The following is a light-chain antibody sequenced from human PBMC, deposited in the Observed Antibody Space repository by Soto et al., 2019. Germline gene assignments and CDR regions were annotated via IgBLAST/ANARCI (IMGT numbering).Light chain of an antibody. CDR1: QSISSY. J-gene: IGKJ1*01. CDR2: AAS. CDR3: QQSYNSPQT. V-gene: IGKV1-39*01. Sequence: DIQMTQSPSSLSASVGDRVTITCRASQSISSYLNWYQLKPGKPPRLLIYAASSLQSGVPSRFSGSGSGTDFTLTISSLQPEDFATYSCQQSYNSPQTFGQGTKVDI.